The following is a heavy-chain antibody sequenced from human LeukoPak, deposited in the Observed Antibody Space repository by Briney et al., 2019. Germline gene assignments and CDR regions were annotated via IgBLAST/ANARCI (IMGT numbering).Heavy chain of an antibody. CDR1: GFTFSSYS. D-gene: IGHD4-23*01. V-gene: IGHV3-21*01. Sequence: GGSLRLSCAASGFTFSSYSMNWVRQAPGKGLEWVSSISSSSSYIYYADSVKGRFTISRDNAKNSLYLQMNSLRAEDTAVYYCARGAHKRDDYGGFFDYWGQGTLVTVSS. CDR3: ARGAHKRDDYGGFFDY. J-gene: IGHJ4*02. CDR2: ISSSSSYI.